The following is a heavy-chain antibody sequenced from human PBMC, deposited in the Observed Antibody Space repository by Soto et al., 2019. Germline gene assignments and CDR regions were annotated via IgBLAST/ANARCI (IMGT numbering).Heavy chain of an antibody. V-gene: IGHV4-4*08. Sequence: SETLSLTCTVSGGSISPYHWGWIRQPPGKGLEWIGYIFYSGGTNYNPSLKSRVTISVDTSKNQYSLKLSSVTAADTAVYYCARDGAMRDYPYYYYYYGMDVWGQGTTVTVSS. CDR1: GGSISPYH. CDR2: IFYSGGT. J-gene: IGHJ6*02. D-gene: IGHD2-2*01. CDR3: ARDGAMRDYPYYYYYYGMDV.